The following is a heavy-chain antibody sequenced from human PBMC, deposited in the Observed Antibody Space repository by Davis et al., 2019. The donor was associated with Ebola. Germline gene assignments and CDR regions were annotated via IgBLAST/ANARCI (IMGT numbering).Heavy chain of an antibody. CDR2: IKSKTDGGTT. D-gene: IGHD2-8*01. CDR1: GFTLSNAW. CDR3: TTNIVLMVYSYYFDY. J-gene: IGHJ4*02. Sequence: GESLKISCAASGFTLSNAWMSWVRQAPGKGLEWVGRIKSKTDGGTTDYAAPVKGRFTISRDDSKNTLYLQMNSLKTEDTAVYYCTTNIVLMVYSYYFDYWGQGTLVTVSS. V-gene: IGHV3-15*01.